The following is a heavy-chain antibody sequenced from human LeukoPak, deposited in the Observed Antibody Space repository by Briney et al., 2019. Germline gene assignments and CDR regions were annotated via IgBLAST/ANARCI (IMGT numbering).Heavy chain of an antibody. CDR1: GGSISSSSYY. CDR2: IYYSGST. Sequence: PSETLSLTCTVSGGSISSSSYYWGWIRQPPGKGLEWIGYIYYSGSTNYNPSLKSRVTISVDTSKNQFSLKLSSVTAADTAVYYCARSTGGSGSYYLDYWGQGTLVTVSS. V-gene: IGHV4-61*05. CDR3: ARSTGGSGSYYLDY. D-gene: IGHD3-10*01. J-gene: IGHJ4*02.